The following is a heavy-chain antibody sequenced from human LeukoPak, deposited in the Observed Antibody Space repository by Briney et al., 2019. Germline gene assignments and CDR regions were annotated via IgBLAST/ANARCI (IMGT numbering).Heavy chain of an antibody. D-gene: IGHD3-22*01. CDR2: IIPILGIA. CDR1: GGTFSSYA. V-gene: IGHV1-69*04. J-gene: IGHJ4*02. CDR3: ARDRGSYYYDSSGYSDY. Sequence: GSSVTVSFTASGGTFSSYAISWVRQAPGQGLEWMGRIIPILGIANYAQKFQGRVTITADKSTSTAYMELSSLRSEDTAVYYCARDRGSYYYDSSGYSDYWGQGTLVTVSS.